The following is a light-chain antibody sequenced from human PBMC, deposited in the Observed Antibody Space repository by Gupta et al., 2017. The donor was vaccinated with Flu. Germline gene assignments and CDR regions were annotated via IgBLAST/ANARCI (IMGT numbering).Light chain of an antibody. J-gene: IGKJ1*01. CDR3: QQYALSPKT. Sequence: GTLSLSPGERATLSCRASQSLTSTYVAWYQQKPGKSPKLLIFGASSRATDIPERFSGGGSGTDFTLTISRLEPEDFAVYYCQQYALSPKTFGQGTKVEV. CDR2: GAS. CDR1: QSLTSTY. V-gene: IGKV3-20*01.